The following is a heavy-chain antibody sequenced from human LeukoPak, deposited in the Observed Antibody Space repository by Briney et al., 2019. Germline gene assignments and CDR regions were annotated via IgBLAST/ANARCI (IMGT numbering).Heavy chain of an antibody. CDR2: IHYLGGT. CDR3: ARTGTTFFDY. Sequence: SETLSLICSVSGDSMSHYYWSWIRQPPGKGLEWIGYIHYLGGTKYNPSLKSRLTISVDTSKSHFSLRLTSVTAADTAIYYCARTGTTFFDYWGQGSLVTVSS. D-gene: IGHD1-7*01. J-gene: IGHJ4*02. V-gene: IGHV4-59*01. CDR1: GDSMSHYY.